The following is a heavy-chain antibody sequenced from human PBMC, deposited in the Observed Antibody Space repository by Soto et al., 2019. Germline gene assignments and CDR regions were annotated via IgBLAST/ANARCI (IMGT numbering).Heavy chain of an antibody. CDR3: ARDPTGATAAHFDY. D-gene: IGHD1-26*01. J-gene: IGHJ4*02. CDR1: GGSVSSRSYF. Sequence: PSETLSLTCTVSGGSVSSRSYFWSWIRQPPGKGLEWIGCIYYSGSTNYNPSLKSRVTISLDTSKNQFSPKLSSVTAADTAVYYCARDPTGATAAHFDYWGQGTLVTVSS. CDR2: IYYSGST. V-gene: IGHV4-61*01.